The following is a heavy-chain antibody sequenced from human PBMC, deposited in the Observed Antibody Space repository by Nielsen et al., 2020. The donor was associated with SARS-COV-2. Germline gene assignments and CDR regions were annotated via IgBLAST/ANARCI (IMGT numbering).Heavy chain of an antibody. V-gene: IGHV3-33*01. Sequence: GESLKISCAASGFTFSSYGMHWVRQAPGKGLEWVAVIWYDGSNKYYADSVKGRFTISRDNSKNTLYLQMNSLRAEDTAVYYCARDYSNHYYYYGMDVWGQGTTVTVSS. CDR1: GFTFSSYG. CDR3: ARDYSNHYYYYGMDV. CDR2: IWYDGSNK. D-gene: IGHD4-11*01. J-gene: IGHJ6*02.